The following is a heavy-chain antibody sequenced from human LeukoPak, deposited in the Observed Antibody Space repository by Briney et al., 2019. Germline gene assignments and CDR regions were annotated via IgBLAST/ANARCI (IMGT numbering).Heavy chain of an antibody. J-gene: IGHJ6*02. CDR1: GGSISSYY. CDR3: ARDLVSSSWLSANYYYYYGMDV. V-gene: IGHV4-4*07. D-gene: IGHD6-13*01. CDR2: IYTSGST. Sequence: PSGTLSLTCTVSGGSISSYYWSWIRQPAGKGLEWIGRIYTSGSTNYNPSLKSRVTMSVDTSKNQFSLKLSSVTAADTAVYYCARDLVSSSWLSANYYYYYGMDVWGQGTTVTVSS.